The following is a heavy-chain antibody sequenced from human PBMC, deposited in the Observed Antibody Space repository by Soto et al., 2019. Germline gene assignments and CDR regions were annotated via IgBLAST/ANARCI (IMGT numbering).Heavy chain of an antibody. V-gene: IGHV3-66*01. CDR3: ARDRPGAFDI. CDR2: IYSGGST. J-gene: IGHJ3*02. Sequence: GGSLRLSCAASGFTFSSCAMHWVRQVPGKGLEWVSVIYSGGSTYYADSVKGRFTISRDNSKNTLYLQMNSLRAEDTAVYYCARDRPGAFDIWGQGTMVTVSS. CDR1: GFTFSSCA.